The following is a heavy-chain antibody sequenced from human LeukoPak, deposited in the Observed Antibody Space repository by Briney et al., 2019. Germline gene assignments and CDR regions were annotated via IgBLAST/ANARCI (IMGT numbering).Heavy chain of an antibody. V-gene: IGHV3-48*04. CDR3: ARDGYCSGGSCYSLYYYYYYMDV. Sequence: PGGSLRLSCAASGFTFSNYSMNWVRQAPGKGLEWVSYITSSSTVYYAGSVKGRFTISRDNAKNSLFLQMNSLRAEDTAVYYCARDGYCSGGSCYSLYYYYYYMDVWGKGTTVTVSS. J-gene: IGHJ6*03. CDR1: GFTFSNYS. D-gene: IGHD2-15*01. CDR2: ITSSSTV.